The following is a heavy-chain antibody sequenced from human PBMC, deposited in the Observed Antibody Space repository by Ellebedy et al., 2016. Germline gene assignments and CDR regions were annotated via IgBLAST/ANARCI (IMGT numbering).Heavy chain of an antibody. CDR1: GYRFSSYW. CDR2: IYPGDSHP. V-gene: IGHV5-51*01. D-gene: IGHD4-23*01. Sequence: GGSLRLXXKGFGYRFSSYWIGWVRQMPGKGLEWIGSIYPGDSHPRYGPSFEGQVTISADPSIITTYLQWSSLKASDTAMYYCVTTVETVDYWGQGTLVTVSS. CDR3: VTTVETVDY. J-gene: IGHJ4*02.